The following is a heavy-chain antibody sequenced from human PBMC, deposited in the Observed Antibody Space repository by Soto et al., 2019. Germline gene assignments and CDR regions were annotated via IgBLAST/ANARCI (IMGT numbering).Heavy chain of an antibody. J-gene: IGHJ4*02. CDR1: GGTFSNYG. CDR3: ATTPFNMTSAGSYYSDS. V-gene: IGHV1-69*01. Sequence: QVKLVQSGTEVKRPGSSVKVSCKASGGTFSNYGLSWVRQAPGHGLQWMGGIIPLFGTLHNAREFQDRVTITADQSTGTASMDLSSLTYDDTAVYFCATTPFNMTSAGSYYSDSWGQGILVTVSS. D-gene: IGHD6-13*01. CDR2: IIPLFGTL.